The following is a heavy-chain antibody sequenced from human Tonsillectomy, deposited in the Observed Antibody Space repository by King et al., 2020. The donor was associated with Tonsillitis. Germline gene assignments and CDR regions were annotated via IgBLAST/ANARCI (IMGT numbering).Heavy chain of an antibody. D-gene: IGHD6-19*01. CDR3: AQDQWLRPNAFDI. J-gene: IGHJ3*02. CDR1: GFPLSTSGVG. CDR2: IYWYDDK. Sequence: TLKESGPTLVKPTQTLTLTCTFSGFPLSTSGVGVGWIRQPPGKALEWLALIYWYDDKLYSPSLTSRLTITKEPPKDQVVLTMTNMDPVDTATYYCAQDQWLRPNAFDIWGQGTMVTVSS. V-gene: IGHV2-5*01.